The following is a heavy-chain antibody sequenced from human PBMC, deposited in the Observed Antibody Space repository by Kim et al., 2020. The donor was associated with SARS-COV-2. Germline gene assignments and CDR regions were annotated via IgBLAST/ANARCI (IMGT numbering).Heavy chain of an antibody. CDR3: ARLNAPGGDYDFWSGYHLLGY. CDR2: IDPSDSYT. CDR1: GYSFTSYW. V-gene: IGHV5-10-1*01. D-gene: IGHD3-3*01. J-gene: IGHJ4*02. Sequence: GESLKISCKGSGYSFTSYWISWVRQMPGKGLEWMGRIDPSDSYTNYSPSFQGHVTISADKSISTAYLQWSSLKASDTAMYYCARLNAPGGDYDFWSGYHLLGYWGQGTLVTVSS.